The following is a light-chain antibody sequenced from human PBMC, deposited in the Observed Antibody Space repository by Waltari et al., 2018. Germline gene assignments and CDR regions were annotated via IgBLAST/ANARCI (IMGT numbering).Light chain of an antibody. J-gene: IGLJ3*02. Sequence: SSELTQDPAVSVALGQTVRITCQGDILRNYYASWFQKKPGQAPLLVAYGKNNRPSGTPGRFSASSSGTTSSLTITGAQADDVADYYCNSRDKSNQWMFGGGTKLTVL. V-gene: IGLV3-19*01. CDR3: NSRDKSNQWM. CDR1: ILRNYY. CDR2: GKN.